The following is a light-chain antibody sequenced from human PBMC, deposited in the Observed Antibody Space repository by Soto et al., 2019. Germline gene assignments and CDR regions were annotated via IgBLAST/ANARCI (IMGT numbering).Light chain of an antibody. J-gene: IGLJ1*01. Sequence: QSVLTQPASVSGSPGQSITISCTGTSSDVGGYNYVSWYQQHPGKAPKLMIYEVSNRPSGVSNRCSGSKSGNTASLTISGLQAEDEADYYCSSYTGSSTPYVFGTGTKLTVL. CDR1: SSDVGGYNY. V-gene: IGLV2-14*01. CDR3: SSYTGSSTPYV. CDR2: EVS.